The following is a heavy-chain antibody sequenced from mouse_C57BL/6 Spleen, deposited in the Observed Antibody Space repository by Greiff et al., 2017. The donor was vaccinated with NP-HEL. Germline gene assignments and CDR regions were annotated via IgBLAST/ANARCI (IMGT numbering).Heavy chain of an antibody. Sequence: VQLQQSGAELVRPGASVKLSCKASGYTFTDYYINWVKQRPGQGLEWIARIYPGSGNTYYNEKFKGKATLTAEKSSSTAYMQLSSLTSEDSAVYFCARSWGQDFDVWGTGTTVTVSS. D-gene: IGHD6-1*01. CDR2: IYPGSGNT. J-gene: IGHJ1*03. V-gene: IGHV1-76*01. CDR1: GYTFTDYY. CDR3: ARSWGQDFDV.